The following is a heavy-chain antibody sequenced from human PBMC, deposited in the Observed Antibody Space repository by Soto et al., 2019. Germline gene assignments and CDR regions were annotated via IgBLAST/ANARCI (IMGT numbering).Heavy chain of an antibody. Sequence: ASVKVSCKASGYTFTSYAMHWVRQAPGQRLEWMGWINAGNGNTKYSQKFQGRVTITMYTSASTAYMELSSLRSEDMAVFFCARITVTFDYYYYGMDVWGQGTTVIVSS. V-gene: IGHV1-3*01. D-gene: IGHD4-4*01. CDR1: GYTFTSYA. J-gene: IGHJ6*02. CDR2: INAGNGNT. CDR3: ARITVTFDYYYYGMDV.